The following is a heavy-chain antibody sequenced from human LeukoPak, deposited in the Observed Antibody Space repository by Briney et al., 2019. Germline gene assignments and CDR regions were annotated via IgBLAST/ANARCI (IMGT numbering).Heavy chain of an antibody. J-gene: IGHJ5*02. CDR2: INTNTGNP. CDR1: GYTFTSYA. D-gene: IGHD6-19*01. V-gene: IGHV7-4-1*02. CDR3: AREGSSGWYEGIDP. Sequence: GASVKVSCKASGYTFTSYAMNWVRQATGQGLEWMGWINTNTGNPTYAQGFTGRFVFSLDTSVSTAYLQISSLKAEDTAVYYCAREGSSGWYEGIDPGGQGTLVTVSS.